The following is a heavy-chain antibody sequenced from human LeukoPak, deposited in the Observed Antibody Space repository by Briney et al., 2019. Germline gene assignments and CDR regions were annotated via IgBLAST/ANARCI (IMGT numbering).Heavy chain of an antibody. CDR2: ISSSSSYI. CDR3: ARVGTAASYGMDV. V-gene: IGHV3-21*01. J-gene: IGHJ6*02. Sequence: PGGALRLSCAASGFTFSSYSMNWVRQAPGKGLEWVSSISSSSSYIYYADSVKGRFTISRDNAKTSLYLQMNSLRAEDTAVYYCARVGTAASYGMDVWGQGTTVTVSS. CDR1: GFTFSSYS. D-gene: IGHD6-13*01.